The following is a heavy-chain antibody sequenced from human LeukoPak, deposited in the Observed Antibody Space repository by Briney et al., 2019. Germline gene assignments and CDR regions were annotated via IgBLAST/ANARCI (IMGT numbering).Heavy chain of an antibody. CDR3: ANDYGDYVPFDY. D-gene: IGHD4-17*01. Sequence: GGSLRLSCAASGFTFSSYSMSWVRQAPGKGLEWVSAISGSGGSTYYADSVKGRFTISRDNSKNTLYLQMNSLRAEDTAVYYCANDYGDYVPFDYWGQGTLVTVSS. CDR1: GFTFSSYS. V-gene: IGHV3-23*01. J-gene: IGHJ4*02. CDR2: ISGSGGST.